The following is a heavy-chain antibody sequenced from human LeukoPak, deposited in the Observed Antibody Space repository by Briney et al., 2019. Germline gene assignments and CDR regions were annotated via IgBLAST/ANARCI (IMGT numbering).Heavy chain of an antibody. V-gene: IGHV6-1*01. J-gene: IGHJ4*02. CDR3: ARDVTGTHYARPSPFDY. D-gene: IGHD1-1*01. Sequence: SQTLSLTCAISGDSVSSNSAAWNWIRQSPSGGLEWLGRTYYRSKWYNDYAVSVKGRISISADTSMNQFSLQLNSVTPEDTAVYYCARDVTGTHYARPSPFDYWGQGTLVTVSS. CDR2: TYYRSKWYN. CDR1: GDSVSSNSAA.